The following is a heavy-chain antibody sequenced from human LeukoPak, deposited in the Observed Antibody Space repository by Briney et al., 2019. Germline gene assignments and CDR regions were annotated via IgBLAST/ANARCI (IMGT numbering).Heavy chain of an antibody. CDR2: ISGSGGSI. CDR1: GFTFSSYA. Sequence: GGSLRLSCAASGFTFSSYAMSWVRQAPGKGLEWVSAISGSGGSIYYADSVKGRFTISRDNSKNTLYLQMNSLRAEDTAVYYCAKDQDSGYLGWFDPWGQGTLVTVSS. D-gene: IGHD3-22*01. J-gene: IGHJ5*02. V-gene: IGHV3-23*01. CDR3: AKDQDSGYLGWFDP.